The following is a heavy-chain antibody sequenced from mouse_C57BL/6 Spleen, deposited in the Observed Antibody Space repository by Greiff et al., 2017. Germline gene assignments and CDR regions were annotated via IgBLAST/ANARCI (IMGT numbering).Heavy chain of an antibody. D-gene: IGHD2-2*01. V-gene: IGHV1-69*01. J-gene: IGHJ2*01. CDR2: IDPSDSYT. CDR3: ARGYYGLSHYCDY. Sequence: QVQLKQPGAELVMPGASVKLSCKASGYTFTSYWMHWVKQRPGQGLEWIGEIDPSDSYTNYNQKFKGKSTLTVDKSSSTAYMQLSSLTSEDSAVYYCARGYYGLSHYCDYWGQGTTLTVSS. CDR1: GYTFTSYW.